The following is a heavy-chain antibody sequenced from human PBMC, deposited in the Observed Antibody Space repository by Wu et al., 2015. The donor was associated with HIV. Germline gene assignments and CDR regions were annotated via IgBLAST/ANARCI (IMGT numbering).Heavy chain of an antibody. J-gene: IGHJ6*02. CDR2: FNPRSGNT. D-gene: IGHD5-24*01. CDR3: ARGSIVDMSTPSYYYYVLTS. CDR1: GYILTNYY. Sequence: QVHLVQSGPEVKKPGASVTLSCKASGYILTNYYLHWVRQAPGQGLEWVAIFNPRSGNTNSAEKFQGRVTVTSDTSTSSFYMEISSLRFEDTAVYYCARGSIVDMSTPSYYYYVLTSGAKGPQSPSP. V-gene: IGHV1-46*01.